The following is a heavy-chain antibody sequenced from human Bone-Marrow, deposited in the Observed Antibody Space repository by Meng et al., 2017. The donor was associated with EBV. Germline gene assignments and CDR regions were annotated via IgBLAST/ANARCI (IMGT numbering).Heavy chain of an antibody. V-gene: IGHV4-39*01. CDR3: ARPFPSWQSPRLDPFGA. CDR1: GDPISSFYY. D-gene: IGHD6-19*01. CDR2: VHYTGST. Sequence: QLPRRESGSGHVRPSETLSLTCLDSGDPISSFYYWGWIRQPPGRGLEWIGSVHYTGSTYYSPSLKSRVTVSIDTSKNQFSLRLTSVTAADTAVYYCARPFPSWQSPRLDPFGAWGQGTLVTVSS. J-gene: IGHJ5*02.